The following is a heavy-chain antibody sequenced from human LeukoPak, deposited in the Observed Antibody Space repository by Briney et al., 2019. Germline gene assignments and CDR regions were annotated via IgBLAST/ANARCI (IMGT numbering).Heavy chain of an antibody. Sequence: PGGSLRLSCAASGFTFSSYWMHWVRQAPGKGLVGVSSIKSDGSSTSYADSVKGRLTISRDNARNTLYLQMNSLRAEDTAVYYCARGGHSSFDYWGQGALVTVSS. J-gene: IGHJ4*02. D-gene: IGHD3-16*01. CDR1: GFTFSSYW. CDR2: IKSDGSST. V-gene: IGHV3-74*01. CDR3: ARGGHSSFDY.